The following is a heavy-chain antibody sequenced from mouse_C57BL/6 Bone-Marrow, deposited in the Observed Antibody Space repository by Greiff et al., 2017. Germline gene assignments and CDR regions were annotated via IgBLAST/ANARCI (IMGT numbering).Heavy chain of an antibody. CDR2: IYPGDGDT. D-gene: IGHD4-1*01. V-gene: IGHV1-82*01. Sequence: VKLQQSGPELVKPGASVKISCKASGYAFSSSWMNWVKQRPGKGLEWIGRIYPGDGDTNYNGKFKGKATLTADKSSSTAYMQLSSLTSEDSAVYFCAGEGNWDEDYAMDYWGQGTSVTVSS. CDR1: GYAFSSSW. J-gene: IGHJ4*01. CDR3: AGEGNWDEDYAMDY.